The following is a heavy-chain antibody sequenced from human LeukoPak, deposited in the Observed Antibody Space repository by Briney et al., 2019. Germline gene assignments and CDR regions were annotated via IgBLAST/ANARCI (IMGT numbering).Heavy chain of an antibody. CDR2: IYSGGST. Sequence: GGSLRLSCAASGFTVSSNYMSWVRQAPGKGLEWVSVIYSGGSTYYADSVKGRFTISRDNSKDTLYLQMNGLRAEDTAVYFCAKQSAGSAAWYSLHYDFWGQGTLVTVSS. V-gene: IGHV3-53*01. CDR3: AKQSAGSAAWYSLHYDF. J-gene: IGHJ4*02. CDR1: GFTVSSNY. D-gene: IGHD6-13*01.